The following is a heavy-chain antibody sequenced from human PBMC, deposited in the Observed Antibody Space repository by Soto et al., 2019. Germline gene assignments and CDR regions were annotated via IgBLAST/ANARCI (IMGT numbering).Heavy chain of an antibody. Sequence: GGSLRLSCAASGFTFSSYAMSWVRQAPGKGLEWVSAISGSGGSTYYADSVKGRFTISRDNSKNTLYLQMNSLRAEDTAVYYCAKDQRAYYYGKTPLLGYWGQGTLVTVSS. J-gene: IGHJ4*02. V-gene: IGHV3-23*01. CDR2: ISGSGGST. D-gene: IGHD3-22*01. CDR1: GFTFSSYA. CDR3: AKDQRAYYYGKTPLLGY.